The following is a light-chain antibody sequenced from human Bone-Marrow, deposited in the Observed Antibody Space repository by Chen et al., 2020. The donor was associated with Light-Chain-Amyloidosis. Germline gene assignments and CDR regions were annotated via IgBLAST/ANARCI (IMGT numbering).Light chain of an antibody. V-gene: IGLV3-21*02. CDR1: SIDAPS. CDR2: DDS. CDR3: QVWDLLNYQAV. Sequence: SYVLPQPPSLSVAPGQTATISCGGRSIDAPSVHWYQQRPGQAPILLVHDDSDRPSGIPERFSGSNSGNVATLTISRVEAGDEADYYCQVWDLLNYQAVFGGGTQLTVL. J-gene: IGLJ7*01.